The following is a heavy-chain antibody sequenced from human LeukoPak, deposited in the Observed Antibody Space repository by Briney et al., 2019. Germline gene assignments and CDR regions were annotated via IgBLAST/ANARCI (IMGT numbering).Heavy chain of an antibody. V-gene: IGHV3-21*01. D-gene: IGHD2-21*01. CDR1: GFTFSTYA. J-gene: IGHJ5*02. CDR2: ISGSGGST. CDR3: ARGPPSSYCGGDCFLGWFDP. Sequence: PGGSLRLSCATSGFTFSTYAMSWVRQAPGKGLEWVSAISGSGGSTYYADSVKGRFTISRDNAKNSLYLQMNSLRAEDTAVYYCARGPPSSYCGGDCFLGWFDPWGQGTLVTVSS.